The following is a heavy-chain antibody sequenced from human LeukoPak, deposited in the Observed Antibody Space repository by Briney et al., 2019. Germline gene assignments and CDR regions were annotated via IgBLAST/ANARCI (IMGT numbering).Heavy chain of an antibody. CDR3: ARARTAGTLFFDY. D-gene: IGHD6-13*01. CDR1: GDSVSSNIVA. V-gene: IGHV6-1*01. CDR2: IYYRSRWYD. Sequence: SQTLSLTCVISGDSVSSNIVAWNWIGQSPSRGLEWLGRIYYRSRWYDDYAESVVSRISITSDTSLNQFSLHLTSVTPEDAAVYYCARARTAGTLFFDYWGHGTQVIVSS. J-gene: IGHJ4*01.